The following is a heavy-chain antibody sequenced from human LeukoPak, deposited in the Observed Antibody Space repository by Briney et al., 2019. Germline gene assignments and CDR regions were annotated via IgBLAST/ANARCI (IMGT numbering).Heavy chain of an antibody. CDR3: ARGFWGVYGDGYDY. D-gene: IGHD4-17*01. V-gene: IGHV3-48*03. J-gene: IGHJ4*02. Sequence: GGSLRLSCAASGFTFSSYEMNWVRQAPGKGLEWVSYISSSGSTKYYADSVKGRFTISRDNAKNSLYLQMTSLRAEDTAVYYCARGFWGVYGDGYDYWGQGTLVTVSS. CDR2: ISSSGSTK. CDR1: GFTFSSYE.